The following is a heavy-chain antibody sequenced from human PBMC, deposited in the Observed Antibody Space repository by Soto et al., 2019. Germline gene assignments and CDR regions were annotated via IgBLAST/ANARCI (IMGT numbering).Heavy chain of an antibody. CDR2: INSDGSST. V-gene: IGHV3-74*01. D-gene: IGHD6-19*01. J-gene: IGHJ6*02. CDR3: AREKAVAGTPVYYYYYGMDV. CDR1: GFTFSSYW. Sequence: PGGSLRLSCAASGFTFSSYWMHWVRQAPGKWLVWVSRINSDGSSTSYADSVKGRFTISRDNAKNTLYLQMNSLRAEDTAVYYCAREKAVAGTPVYYYYYGMDVWGQGXTVTVYS.